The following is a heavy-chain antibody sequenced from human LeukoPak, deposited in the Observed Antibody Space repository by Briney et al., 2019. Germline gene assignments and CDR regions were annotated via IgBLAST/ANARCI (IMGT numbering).Heavy chain of an antibody. V-gene: IGHV4-39*01. CDR1: GGSISSSSYY. D-gene: IGHD6-13*01. CDR2: IYYSGST. CDR3: ARLKYSSSWYVWFDP. Sequence: SETLSLTCTVSGGSISSSSYYWGWLRQPPGKGLEGIGRIYYSGSTYYNPSLKSRVTITGDTSKNRFSLKLSSVTAADTAVYYCARLKYSSSWYVWFDPWGQGTLVTVSS. J-gene: IGHJ5*02.